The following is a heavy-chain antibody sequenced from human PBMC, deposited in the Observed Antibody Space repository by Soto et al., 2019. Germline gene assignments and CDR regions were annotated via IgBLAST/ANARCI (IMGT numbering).Heavy chain of an antibody. Sequence: GESLKISCKGSGYSFTSYWIGWVRQMPGKGLEWMGIIYPGDYDTRYSPSFQGQVTISADKSISTAYLQWSSLKASDTAMYYCARGKRAYYYYYYYMDVWGKGTTVTVSS. CDR1: GYSFTSYW. V-gene: IGHV5-51*01. CDR2: IYPGDYDT. J-gene: IGHJ6*03. CDR3: ARGKRAYYYYYYYMDV.